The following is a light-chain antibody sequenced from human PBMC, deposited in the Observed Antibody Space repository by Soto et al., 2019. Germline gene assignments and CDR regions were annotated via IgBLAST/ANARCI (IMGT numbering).Light chain of an antibody. V-gene: IGLV2-14*01. J-gene: IGLJ1*01. Sequence: QSALTQPASVSGSRGQSITISCTGTSGDIGSYNRVSWYQQHPGKAPKLIIYEVTDRPSGVSNRFSGSKSGNTASLTISGLKAEDEAEYYCSSYTNINTRACVFGTGTKVTVL. CDR1: SGDIGSYNR. CDR3: SSYTNINTRACV. CDR2: EVT.